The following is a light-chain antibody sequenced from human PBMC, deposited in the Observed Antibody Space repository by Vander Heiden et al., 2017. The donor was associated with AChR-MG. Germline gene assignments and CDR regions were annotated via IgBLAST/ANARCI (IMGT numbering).Light chain of an antibody. CDR2: VAS. Sequence: DIQMTQSPSSLSASVGDRVTITCRANQSIDTFLNWYHQRPGKAPKLLSYVASSLQSGVPSRFAGSGSGTGFTLTISSLQPEDFATYYCQQSYTIPPTFGQGTKLEIK. V-gene: IGKV1-39*01. CDR1: QSIDTF. CDR3: QQSYTIPPT. J-gene: IGKJ2*01.